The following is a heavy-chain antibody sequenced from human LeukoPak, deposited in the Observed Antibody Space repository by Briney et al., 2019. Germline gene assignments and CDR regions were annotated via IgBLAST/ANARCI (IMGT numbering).Heavy chain of an antibody. D-gene: IGHD6-13*01. CDR1: GYTFTSYY. CDR3: ARHSYSSSWYRSDYYYYYSMDV. J-gene: IGHJ6*03. CDR2: INPSCGST. V-gene: IGHV1-46*01. Sequence: ASVNVSFKASGYTFTSYYMHWVRQAPGQGLEWMGIINPSCGSTSYAQKFQGRVTMTRHMSTSAVYMELSGLRSEHTPVYYFARHSYSSSWYRSDYYYYYSMDVWGKGPTVTVSS.